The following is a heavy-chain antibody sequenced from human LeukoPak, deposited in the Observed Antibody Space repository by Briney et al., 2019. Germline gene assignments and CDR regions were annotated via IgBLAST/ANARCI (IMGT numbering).Heavy chain of an antibody. CDR3: ARKNGLDY. Sequence: GGSLRLSCAASGFTFSNAWMIWVRQAPGKGLEWVANIKQDGSEKYYVDSVKGRFTISRDNAKNSLYLQMNSLRAEDTAVYYCARKNGLDYWGQGTLVTVSS. J-gene: IGHJ4*02. CDR1: GFTFSNAW. V-gene: IGHV3-7*01. CDR2: IKQDGSEK.